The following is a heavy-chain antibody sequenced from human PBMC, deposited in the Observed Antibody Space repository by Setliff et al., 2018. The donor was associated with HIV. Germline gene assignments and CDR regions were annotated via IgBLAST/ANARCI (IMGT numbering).Heavy chain of an antibody. CDR1: GGSIGTANW. D-gene: IGHD2-15*01. Sequence: NPSETLSLTCAVSGGSIGTANWWSWVRQPPGQGLEWIGEIYYSGNTNYNPSLKSRVTMSVDKPKNHLSLKLSSVTAADTALYYCAKGTPSCSFCFDNWGLGTPVTAPQ. V-gene: IGHV4-4*02. CDR3: AKGTPSCSFCFDN. CDR2: IYYSGNT. J-gene: IGHJ4*02.